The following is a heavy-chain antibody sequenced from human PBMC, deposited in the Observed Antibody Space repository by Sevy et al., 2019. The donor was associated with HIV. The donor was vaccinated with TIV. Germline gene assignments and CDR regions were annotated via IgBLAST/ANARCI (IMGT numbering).Heavy chain of an antibody. Sequence: GGSLRLSCAASGFIFSNYAMSWVRQAPGRGLEWVSAISVSGESTSYAVSVKGRFTVSRDNSKNTLYLQMNSLRAEDTAIYYCAGGVVVTANDAFDIWGQGTMVTVSS. CDR2: ISVSGEST. J-gene: IGHJ3*02. CDR1: GFIFSNYA. CDR3: AGGVVVTANDAFDI. V-gene: IGHV3-23*01. D-gene: IGHD2-21*02.